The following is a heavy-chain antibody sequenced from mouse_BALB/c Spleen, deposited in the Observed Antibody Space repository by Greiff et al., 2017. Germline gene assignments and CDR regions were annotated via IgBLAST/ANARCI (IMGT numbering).Heavy chain of an antibody. V-gene: IGHV5-6-5*01. J-gene: IGHJ1*01. CDR2: ISSGGST. CDR3: ASPRDYGSSWWSFDV. D-gene: IGHD1-1*01. Sequence: EVQLVESGGGLVKPGGSLKLSCAASGFTFSSYAMSWVRQTPEKRLEWVASISSGGSTYYPDSVKGRFTISRDNARNSLYLQMSSLRSEDTAVYYCASPRDYGSSWWSFDVWGAGTTVTVSS. CDR1: GFTFSSYA.